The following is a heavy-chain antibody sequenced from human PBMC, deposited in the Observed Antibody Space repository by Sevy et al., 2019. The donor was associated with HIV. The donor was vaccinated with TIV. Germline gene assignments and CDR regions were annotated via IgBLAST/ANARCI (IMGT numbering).Heavy chain of an antibody. J-gene: IGHJ5*02. CDR2: MNPNSGNT. CDR1: GYTFTSYD. D-gene: IGHD6-19*01. Sequence: ASVKVSCKASGYTFTSYDINWVRQATGQGLEWMGWMNPNSGNTGYAQKFQGRVTMTRNTSISTAYMELSSLRSEDTAVYYCVRRRAVAGWGFDPWGQGTLVTVSS. V-gene: IGHV1-8*01. CDR3: VRRRAVAGWGFDP.